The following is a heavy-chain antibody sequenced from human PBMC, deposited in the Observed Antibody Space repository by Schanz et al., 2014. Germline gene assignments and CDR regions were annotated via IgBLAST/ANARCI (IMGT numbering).Heavy chain of an antibody. V-gene: IGHV3-33*05. CDR2: ISYDGRHK. J-gene: IGHJ3*02. Sequence: QVQLVESGGGVVQPGRSLRLSCAASGFTFSSYGMHWVRQAPGKGLEWVAIISYDGRHKNYADSVKGRFTISRDNSKNILYLQMNSLRAEDTALYYCAKDPHKDYGGKPQTFDIWGQGTMVTVSS. D-gene: IGHD4-17*01. CDR1: GFTFSSYG. CDR3: AKDPHKDYGGKPQTFDI.